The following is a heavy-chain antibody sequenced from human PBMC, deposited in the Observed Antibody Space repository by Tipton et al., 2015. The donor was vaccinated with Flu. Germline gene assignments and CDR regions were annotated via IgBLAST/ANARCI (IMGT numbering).Heavy chain of an antibody. V-gene: IGHV3-30*02. J-gene: IGHJ6*02. D-gene: IGHD3-22*01. CDR1: GFTFSSYG. CDR2: IRYDGSNK. CDR3: AKGYYYDSSGYYYYYYGMDV. Sequence: SLRLSCAASGFTFSSYGMHWVRQAPGKGLEWVAFIRYDGSNKYYADSVKGRFTISRDNSKSTLYLQMNSLRAEDTAVYYCAKGYYYDSSGYYYYYYGMDVWGQGTTVTVS.